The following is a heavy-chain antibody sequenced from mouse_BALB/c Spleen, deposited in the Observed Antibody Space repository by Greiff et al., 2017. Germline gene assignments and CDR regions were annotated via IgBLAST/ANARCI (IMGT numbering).Heavy chain of an antibody. J-gene: IGHJ3*01. CDR1: GFTFSSYT. D-gene: IGHD1-1*01. Sequence: VQLKESGGGLVQPGGSLKLSCAASGFTFSSYTMSWVRQTPEKRLEWVAYISNGGGSTYYPDTVKGRFTISRDNAKNTLYLQMSSLKSEDTAMCYCARGELLFAYWGQGTLVTVSA. CDR2: ISNGGGST. V-gene: IGHV5-12-2*01. CDR3: ARGELLFAY.